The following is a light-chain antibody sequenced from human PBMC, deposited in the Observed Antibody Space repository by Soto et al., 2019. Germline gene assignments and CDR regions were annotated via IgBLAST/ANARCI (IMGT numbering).Light chain of an antibody. CDR2: EVS. Sequence: QPVLAQPASVSVSPGQSITICCTGTSSDVGGYNYVSWYQQHPGKAPKLMIYEVSNRPSGVSNRFSGSKSGNTASLTISGLQAEDHADYYCSSYTSSSNYVFGTGTKVTVL. J-gene: IGLJ1*01. CDR1: SSDVGGYNY. V-gene: IGLV2-14*01. CDR3: SSYTSSSNYV.